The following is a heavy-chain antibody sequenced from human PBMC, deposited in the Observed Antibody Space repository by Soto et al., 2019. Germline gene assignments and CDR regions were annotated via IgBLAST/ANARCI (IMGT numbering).Heavy chain of an antibody. CDR3: ARVPGCSSTSCYNYYYYGMDV. D-gene: IGHD2-2*02. CDR2: ISSSSSTI. Sequence: EVQLVESGGGLVQPGGSLRLSCAASGFTFSSYSMNWVRQAPGKGLAWVSYISSSSSTIYYADSVKGRFTISRENAKNSLYLQMNSLRDEDTAVYYCARVPGCSSTSCYNYYYYGMDVWGQGTTVTVSS. CDR1: GFTFSSYS. J-gene: IGHJ6*02. V-gene: IGHV3-48*02.